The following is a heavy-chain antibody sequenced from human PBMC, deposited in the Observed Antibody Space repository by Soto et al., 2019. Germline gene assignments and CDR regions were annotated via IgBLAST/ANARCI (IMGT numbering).Heavy chain of an antibody. CDR3: ARGDAALSFDY. CDR2: ISSSGSTI. D-gene: IGHD6-25*01. V-gene: IGHV3-48*03. Sequence: QTGGSLRLSCAASGFTFSSYEMNWVRQAPGKGLEWVSYISSSGSTIYYADSVKGRFTISRDNAKNSLYLQMNSLRAEDTAVYYCARGDAALSFDYWGQGTLVTVSS. J-gene: IGHJ4*02. CDR1: GFTFSSYE.